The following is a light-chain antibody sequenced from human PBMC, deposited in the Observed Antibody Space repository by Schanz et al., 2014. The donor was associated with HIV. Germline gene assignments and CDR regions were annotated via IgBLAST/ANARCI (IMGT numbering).Light chain of an antibody. CDR3: QQRSNWPIT. CDR1: QRLSSSY. Sequence: EIVLTQSPGSLSLSPGGRATLSCGASQRLSSSYLAWYQQKRDQPPRLVIYATSTRAAGIPDRFSGTGSGTDFTLTISSLEPEDFAVYYCQQRSNWPITFGPGTRLEIK. J-gene: IGKJ5*01. CDR2: ATS. V-gene: IGKV3D-20*02.